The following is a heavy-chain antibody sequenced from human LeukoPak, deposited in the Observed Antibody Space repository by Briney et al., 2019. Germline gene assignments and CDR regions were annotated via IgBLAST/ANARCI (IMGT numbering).Heavy chain of an antibody. V-gene: IGHV4-30-4*01. Sequence: PSQTLSLTCTVSGGSISSGDYYWSWIRQPPGKGLEWIGYIYYSGSTYYNPSLKSRVTISVDTSKNQFSLKLSSVTAADTAVYYCARDLVDFWSRTGNWFDPWGQGTLVTVSS. D-gene: IGHD3-3*01. CDR1: GGSISSGDYY. CDR2: IYYSGST. J-gene: IGHJ5*02. CDR3: ARDLVDFWSRTGNWFDP.